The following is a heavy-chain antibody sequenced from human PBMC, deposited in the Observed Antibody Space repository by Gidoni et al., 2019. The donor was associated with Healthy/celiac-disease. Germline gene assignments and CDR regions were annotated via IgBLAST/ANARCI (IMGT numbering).Heavy chain of an antibody. D-gene: IGHD6-13*01. Sequence: EVQLVESGGGLVKPGGSLRPSYAASGFTFSSYSMNWVRQAPGKGLEWVSSISSSSSYIYYADSVKGRFTISRDNAKNSLYLQMNSLRAEDTAVYYCARDGAAAGTLYFDYWGQGTLVTVSS. CDR1: GFTFSSYS. CDR3: ARDGAAAGTLYFDY. J-gene: IGHJ4*02. CDR2: ISSSSSYI. V-gene: IGHV3-21*01.